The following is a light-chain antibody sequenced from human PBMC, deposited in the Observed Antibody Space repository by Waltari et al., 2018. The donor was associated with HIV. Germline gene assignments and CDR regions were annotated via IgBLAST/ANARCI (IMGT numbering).Light chain of an antibody. J-gene: IGLJ1*01. CDR3: QVWDSSSEYV. CDR2: DDF. CDR1: SIGSKS. Sequence: SYVLTQPPSVSVAPGQTARIPCGGNSIGSKSVHWYQQKPGQAPVMVVYDDFDRPSGIPERFSCSNSGNTATLTISRVEAGDEADYFCQVWDSSSEYVFGSGTKVTVL. V-gene: IGLV3-21*02.